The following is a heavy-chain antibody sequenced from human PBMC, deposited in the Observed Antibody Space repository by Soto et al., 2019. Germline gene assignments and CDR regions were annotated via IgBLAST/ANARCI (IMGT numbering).Heavy chain of an antibody. CDR2: IIPIPGTA. D-gene: IGHD2-2*01. Sequence: QVQLVQSGAEVKKPGSSVKVSCKASGGTFGSYAISWERQAPGQGIEWMGGIIPIPGTANYAQKFQGRVTIAADESTSTAYMELSSLRSEDTAVYYCARSQGSSTSLEIYYYYYYGMDVWGQGTTVTVSS. CDR3: ARSQGSSTSLEIYYYYYYGMDV. J-gene: IGHJ6*02. V-gene: IGHV1-69*01. CDR1: GGTFGSYA.